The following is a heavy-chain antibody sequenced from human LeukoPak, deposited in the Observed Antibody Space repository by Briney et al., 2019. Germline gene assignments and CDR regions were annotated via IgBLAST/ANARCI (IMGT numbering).Heavy chain of an antibody. CDR1: GFTFSSYG. Sequence: PGGSLRLSCAASGFTFSSYGMNWVRQAPGKGLEWVALIRFDGSNKYYAVSVKGRFTISRDNSKNTLYLQMNSLRAEDTAVYYCARNYYDSSGYYLFDYWGQGTLVTVSS. V-gene: IGHV3-30*02. CDR2: IRFDGSNK. J-gene: IGHJ4*02. D-gene: IGHD3-22*01. CDR3: ARNYYDSSGYYLFDY.